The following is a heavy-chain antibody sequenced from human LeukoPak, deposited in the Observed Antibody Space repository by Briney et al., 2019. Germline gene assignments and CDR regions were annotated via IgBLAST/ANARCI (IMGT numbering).Heavy chain of an antibody. D-gene: IGHD3-16*01. J-gene: IGHJ4*02. CDR3: AKEKLRYYDY. CDR2: ISGSGGTT. Sequence: GGSLRLSCEASGFTFSTYVMSWVRQAPGKGLECVSSISGSGGTTYYADSVKGRFTISRDNSKNTVYLQMSSLTVEDTATYYCAKEKLRYYDYWGQGALVTVSS. V-gene: IGHV3-23*01. CDR1: GFTFSTYV.